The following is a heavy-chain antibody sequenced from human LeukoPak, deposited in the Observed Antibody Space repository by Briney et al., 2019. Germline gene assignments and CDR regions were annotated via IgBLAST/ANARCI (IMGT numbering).Heavy chain of an antibody. Sequence: GGSLRLFCAASGFTFSRHAMHWVRQSPGKGLEWVAIISYDGSDEYIVDSVKGRFSISRDNSRNTLDLQMNSLTTEDTALYYCARATDYYGSGSYLPLYYFYGMDVWGKGTAVIVSS. D-gene: IGHD3-10*01. CDR2: ISYDGSDE. V-gene: IGHV3-30*04. CDR1: GFTFSRHA. CDR3: ARATDYYGSGSYLPLYYFYGMDV. J-gene: IGHJ6*04.